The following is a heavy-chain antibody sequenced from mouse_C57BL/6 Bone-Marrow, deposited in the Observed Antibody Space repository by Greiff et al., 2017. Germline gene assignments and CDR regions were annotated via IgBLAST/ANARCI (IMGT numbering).Heavy chain of an antibody. V-gene: IGHV5-4*03. CDR1: GFTFSSHA. Sequence: EVMLVESGGGLVKPGGSLKLPCAAPGFTFSSHAMSWVRQTPDKRLEWVATISDGGSYTYYPDNVKGRFTISRDNAKNNLYLQMSHLKSEDTAMYYCASYYAMDYWGQGTSVTVSS. CDR3: ASYYAMDY. J-gene: IGHJ4*01. CDR2: ISDGGSYT.